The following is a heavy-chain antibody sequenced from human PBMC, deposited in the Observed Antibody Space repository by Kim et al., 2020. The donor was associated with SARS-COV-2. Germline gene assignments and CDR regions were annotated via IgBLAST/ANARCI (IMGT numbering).Heavy chain of an antibody. CDR1: GFPFSSRA. V-gene: IGHV3-23*01. D-gene: IGHD3-9*01. J-gene: IGHJ2*01. CDR2: ISGGGEST. CDR3: AKDRSAMQYFDWGRQSTVGGDCDL. Sequence: GGSLRLSCAASGFPFSSRAMSWVRQVPGKGLEWVSGISGGGESTYYADSVKGRFTISRDNSNDTLHLQMNGLRAEDSAMYYCAKDRSAMQYFDWGRQSTVGGDCDLWRRGTLVTVSS.